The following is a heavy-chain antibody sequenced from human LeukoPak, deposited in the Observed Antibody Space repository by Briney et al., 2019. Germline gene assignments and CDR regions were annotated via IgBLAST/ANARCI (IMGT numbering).Heavy chain of an antibody. CDR2: TRNKANSYTT. J-gene: IGHJ4*02. CDR1: GFTFSDHY. D-gene: IGHD6-6*01. CDR3: ARLGDRQVLGN. Sequence: PGGSLRLSCAASGFTFSDHYMDWVRQAPGKGLEWVGRTRNKANSYTTEYAASVKGRFTISRDDSQSSLYLQMNNLRAEDTAVYYCARLGDRQVLGNWGQGTLVTVSS. V-gene: IGHV3-72*01.